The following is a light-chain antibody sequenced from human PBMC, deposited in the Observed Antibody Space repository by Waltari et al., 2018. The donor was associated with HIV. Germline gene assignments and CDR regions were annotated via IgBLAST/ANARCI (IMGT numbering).Light chain of an antibody. CDR1: QSVSSS. Sequence: EVVLTQSPATLSFSPGERDTLSCRASQSVSSSLAWYQLKPGQAPRLLIYDASNRATGIPARFSGRGSGTDFTLTISSLESEDFAVYYCHQRSNWPLTFGGGTRVEIK. J-gene: IGKJ4*01. CDR2: DAS. V-gene: IGKV3-11*01. CDR3: HQRSNWPLT.